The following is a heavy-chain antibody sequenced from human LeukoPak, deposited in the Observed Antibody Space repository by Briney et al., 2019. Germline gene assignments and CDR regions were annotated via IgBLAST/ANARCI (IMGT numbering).Heavy chain of an antibody. J-gene: IGHJ4*02. V-gene: IGHV4-39*07. D-gene: IGHD4-23*01. CDR2: IYYSGST. CDR3: ARGGGTPTTVVTPLDY. Sequence: PSETLSLTCTVSGGSISSSSYYWGWIRQPPGKGLEWIGSIYYSGSTYYNPSLKSRVTISVDTSKNQFSLKLNSVTAADTAVYYCARGGGTPTTVVTPLDYWGQGTLVTVSS. CDR1: GGSISSSSYY.